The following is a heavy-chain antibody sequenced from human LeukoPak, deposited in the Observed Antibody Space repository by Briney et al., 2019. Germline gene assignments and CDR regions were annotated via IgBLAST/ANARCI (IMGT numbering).Heavy chain of an antibody. CDR3: AKHLGVATIMSALVI. CDR2: ISGSGGTT. V-gene: IGHV3-23*01. D-gene: IGHD5-12*01. Sequence: GGSLRLSCAASGFSFSSYSMNWVRQAPGKGLEWVSFISGSGGTTYYADSVKGRFTISRDNAKNTLYLQMNSLRDEDTAIYYCAKHLGVATIMSALVIWGEGRLVTVSS. J-gene: IGHJ3*02. CDR1: GFSFSSYS.